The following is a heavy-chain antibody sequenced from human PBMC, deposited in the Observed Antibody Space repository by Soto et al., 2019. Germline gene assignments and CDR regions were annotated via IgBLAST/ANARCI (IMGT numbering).Heavy chain of an antibody. V-gene: IGHV3-30-3*01. CDR3: ARAHVNCTNGVCHGFDY. Sequence: QVQLVESGGGVVQPGRSLRLSCAASGFAFSSYAMHWVRQAPGKGLEWVAVISYDGSNKYYADSVKGRFTISRDNSKNTLYLQMNSLRAEDTAVYYCARAHVNCTNGVCHGFDYWGQGTLVTVSS. J-gene: IGHJ4*02. D-gene: IGHD2-8*01. CDR2: ISYDGSNK. CDR1: GFAFSSYA.